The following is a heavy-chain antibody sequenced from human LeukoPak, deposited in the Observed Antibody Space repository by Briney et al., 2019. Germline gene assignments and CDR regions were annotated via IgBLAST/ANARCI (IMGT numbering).Heavy chain of an antibody. CDR2: IIHSGNT. V-gene: IGHV4-34*12. J-gene: IGHJ4*02. CDR3: ARENSSGWYIDY. Sequence: PSETLSLTCAVDGGSFSGYYWSWIRQSPGKGLEWIGEIIHSGNTNYNPSLKSRVTISVDTSKNQFSLKLSSVTAADTAVYYCARENSSGWYIDYWGQGTLVTVSS. D-gene: IGHD6-19*01. CDR1: GGSFSGYY.